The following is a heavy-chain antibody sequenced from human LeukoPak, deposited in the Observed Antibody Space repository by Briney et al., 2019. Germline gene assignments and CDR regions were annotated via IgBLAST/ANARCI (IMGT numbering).Heavy chain of an antibody. CDR3: ARDQPDPAGSGPPFDY. CDR2: IKLDGSVK. D-gene: IGHD5-12*01. V-gene: IGHV3-7*01. J-gene: IGHJ4*02. CDR1: GITFSSSW. Sequence: GGSLRFSCVASGITFSSSWLSCVRAAPGKGLEGGANIKLDGSVKYYADAVKGRFTISRVNADNSLYLKMNSLRTEDTAVYYCARDQPDPAGSGPPFDYWGQGSLVTVSS.